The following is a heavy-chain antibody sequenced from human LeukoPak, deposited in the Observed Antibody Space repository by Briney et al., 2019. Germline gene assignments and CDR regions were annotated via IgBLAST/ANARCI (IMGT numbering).Heavy chain of an antibody. CDR2: ISWNSGSI. D-gene: IGHD6-19*01. CDR3: AKDIRVAVAGTFGIDY. J-gene: IGHJ4*02. CDR1: GFIFDDYA. V-gene: IGHV3-9*01. Sequence: PPGGSLRLSCAVSGFIFDDYAMHWVRQAPGKGLEWVSGISWNSGSIGYADSVKGRFTISGDNAKNSLYLQMNSLRAEDTALYYCAKDIRVAVAGTFGIDYWGQGTLVTVSS.